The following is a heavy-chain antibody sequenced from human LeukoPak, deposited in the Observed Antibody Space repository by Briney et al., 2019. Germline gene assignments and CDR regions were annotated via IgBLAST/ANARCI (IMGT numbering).Heavy chain of an antibody. CDR2: IRYDGSNK. D-gene: IGHD4-17*01. V-gene: IGHV3-30*02. CDR1: GFTFSSYG. Sequence: GGSLRLSCGASGFTFSSYGMHCVREAPGKGLEWVAFIRYDGSNKYYADSVKGRFTISRDNSKNTLYMQMNNLRPEDTALYYCARGDDFGDYGPFYYYHIDVWGKGTRVTVSS. J-gene: IGHJ6*04. CDR3: ARGDDFGDYGPFYYYHIDV.